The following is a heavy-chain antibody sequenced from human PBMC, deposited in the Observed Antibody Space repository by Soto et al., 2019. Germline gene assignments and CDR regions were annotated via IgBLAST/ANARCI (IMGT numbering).Heavy chain of an antibody. J-gene: IGHJ6*02. V-gene: IGHV3-72*01. D-gene: IGHD6-19*01. CDR2: IRRTANSYTT. CDR3: ALVGGWSGGRNDMDV. CDR1: GLIFSDYH. Sequence: EVQLVESGGGLVQPGGSLRLSCAASGLIFSDYHMDWVRQAPGKGLEWVGPIRRTANSYTTEYAATEKGRFTISRDDSKKSPYLQMISLRTKDTDVYYCALVGGWSGGRNDMDVWGQGTTVTVSS.